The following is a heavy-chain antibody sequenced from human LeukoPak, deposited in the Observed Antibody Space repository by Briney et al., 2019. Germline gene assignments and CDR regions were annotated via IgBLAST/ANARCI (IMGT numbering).Heavy chain of an antibody. CDR2: IRSNAYGGTT. CDR1: GFTFGDYT. Sequence: GGSLRLSCTASGFTFGDYTMNWVRQAPGKGLEWVGLIRSNAYGGTTEYAASVKGRFIISRDDSKSIAYLQMNSLKTEDTAVYYCVGEYFDHWGQGTLVTVSS. D-gene: IGHD3-10*01. V-gene: IGHV3-49*04. CDR3: VGEYFDH. J-gene: IGHJ4*02.